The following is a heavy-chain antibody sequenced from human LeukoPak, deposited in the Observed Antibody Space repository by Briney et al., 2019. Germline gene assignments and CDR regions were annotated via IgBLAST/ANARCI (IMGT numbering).Heavy chain of an antibody. D-gene: IGHD4-17*01. CDR3: AKDPAVSTDY. V-gene: IGHV3-30*02. J-gene: IGHJ4*02. CDR1: GFTFSSYG. Sequence: GGSLRLSCAASGFTFSSYGMHWVRQAPGKGLEWVAFIRYDGSNKYYADSVEGRFTISRDNSKNTLYLQMNSLRAEDTAVYYCAKDPAVSTDYWGQGTLVTVSS. CDR2: IRYDGSNK.